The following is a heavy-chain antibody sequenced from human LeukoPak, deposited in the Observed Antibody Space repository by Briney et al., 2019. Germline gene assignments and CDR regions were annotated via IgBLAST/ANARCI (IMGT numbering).Heavy chain of an antibody. D-gene: IGHD3-16*01. Sequence: GGSLRLSCAASGFTLSSYAMSWVRQAPGKGLEWVSAISGSGGSTYYADSMEGRFTISRDNSKNTLYLQMNSLRAEDTAVYYCAKGGGSRQDWGQGTLVTVSS. V-gene: IGHV3-23*01. CDR3: AKGGGSRQD. J-gene: IGHJ4*02. CDR1: GFTLSSYA. CDR2: ISGSGGST.